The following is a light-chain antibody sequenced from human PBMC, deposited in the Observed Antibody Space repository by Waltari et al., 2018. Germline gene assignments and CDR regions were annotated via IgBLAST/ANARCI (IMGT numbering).Light chain of an antibody. J-gene: IGLJ1*01. CDR1: SLSSTL. Sequence: SYDLTQPPSLSVSPGQTATTTCSGDSLSSTLVSWYLQRPGQAPLAVIYKDDRRPSGIPERFSGSNSGDTATLTITETQTMDEADYYCQAWHINTGVFGPGTKVTVL. CDR2: KDD. V-gene: IGLV3-1*01. CDR3: QAWHINTGV.